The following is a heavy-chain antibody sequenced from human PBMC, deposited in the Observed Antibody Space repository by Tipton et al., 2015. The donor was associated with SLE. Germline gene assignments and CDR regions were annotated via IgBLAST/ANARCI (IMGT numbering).Heavy chain of an antibody. CDR2: MYPSGST. Sequence: TLSLTCNVSGYSISSGYYWGWIRQPPGKGLEWIGSMYPSGSTYYNPSLKSRVTISIDTSKNRFSLKLSSVTAADTAVYYCARDSGGGYGWFDPWGQGTLVTVSS. CDR3: ARDSGGGYGWFDP. CDR1: GYSISSGYY. V-gene: IGHV4-38-2*02. J-gene: IGHJ5*02. D-gene: IGHD3-16*01.